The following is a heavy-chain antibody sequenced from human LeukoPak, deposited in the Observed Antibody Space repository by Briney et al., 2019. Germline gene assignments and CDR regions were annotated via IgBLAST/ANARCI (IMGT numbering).Heavy chain of an antibody. D-gene: IGHD1-26*01. CDR1: GFTFSSYW. CDR3: VRPYTTNLYNWFDP. CDR2: INSDGSST. V-gene: IGHV3-74*01. J-gene: IGHJ5*02. Sequence: PGGSLRLSCAASGFTFSSYWMHWVRQGPGKGLVWVSRINSDGSSTTYADSVKGRFTISRDNAKNTLYLQMNSLRVEDTAVYYCVRPYTTNLYNWFDPWGQGTLVTVSS.